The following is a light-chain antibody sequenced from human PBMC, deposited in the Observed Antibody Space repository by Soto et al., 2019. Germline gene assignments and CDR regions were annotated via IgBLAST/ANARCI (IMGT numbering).Light chain of an antibody. V-gene: IGKV3D-20*02. CDR3: QQHNQWPIT. CDR1: QSVDSTY. Sequence: EIVLTQSPGTLSLSPGERATLSCRASQSVDSTYLAWYQQKPDQSPRLLIYATSTRAAGIPDRFSGSGSGTDFTLTISRLEPDDVAVYYCQQHNQWPITFGQGTRLEIK. J-gene: IGKJ5*01. CDR2: ATS.